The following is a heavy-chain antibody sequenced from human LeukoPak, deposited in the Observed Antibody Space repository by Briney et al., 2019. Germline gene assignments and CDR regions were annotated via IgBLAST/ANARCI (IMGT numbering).Heavy chain of an antibody. V-gene: IGHV1-2*02. CDR2: INPNSGGT. CDR3: ARGASSSSWPMGMDV. CDR1: GYTFTGYY. Sequence: ASVKVSCKASGYTFTGYYMHWVRQAPGQGLEWMGWINPNSGGTNYAQKFQGRVTMTRDTSISTAYMELSRLRSDDTAVYYCARGASSSSWPMGMDVWGKGTTVTVSP. J-gene: IGHJ6*04. D-gene: IGHD6-13*01.